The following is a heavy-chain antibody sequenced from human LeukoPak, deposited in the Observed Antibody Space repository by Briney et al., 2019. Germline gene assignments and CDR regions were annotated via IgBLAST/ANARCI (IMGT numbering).Heavy chain of an antibody. CDR3: ASRYEGASYYYYGMDV. CDR2: IYGGTCT. J-gene: IGHJ6*02. V-gene: IGHV3-66*01. D-gene: IGHD1-14*01. Sequence: GGSLRLSCAVSGFTVSSTYMRWVRPAPGKGGEWVSVIYGGTCTYYADSVKGRFTISRDDSKNTLYLQMSSLRAEDTAVYYCASRYEGASYYYYGMDVWGQGTTVTVSS. CDR1: GFTVSSTY.